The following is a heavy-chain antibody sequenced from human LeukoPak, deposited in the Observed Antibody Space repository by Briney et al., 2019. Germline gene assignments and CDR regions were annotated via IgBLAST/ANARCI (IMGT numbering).Heavy chain of an antibody. CDR3: ARGWGIAAAGTVVDY. V-gene: IGHV3-21*01. Sequence: GGSLRLSCAPSGFTFSSYSMIWVRQAPGKELEGVSSISSSSSYIYYEDSVKGRFTISRDNAKTSLYLQMNSLRAEDTAVYYCARGWGIAAAGTVVDYWGQGTLVTASS. CDR1: GFTFSSYS. CDR2: ISSSSSYI. J-gene: IGHJ4*02. D-gene: IGHD6-13*01.